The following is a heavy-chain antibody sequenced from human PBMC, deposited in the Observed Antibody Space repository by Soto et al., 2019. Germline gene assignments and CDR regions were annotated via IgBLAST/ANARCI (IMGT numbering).Heavy chain of an antibody. D-gene: IGHD3-3*01. CDR3: ARGPYGSGYFPYQGYYYYGMDV. CDR1: GGSISSGGYS. V-gene: IGHV4-30-2*01. Sequence: PSETLSLTCAVSGGSISSGGYSWSWIRQPPGKGLEWIGYIYHSGSTYYNPSLKSRVTISVDRSKNQFSLKLSSVTAADTAVYYCARGPYGSGYFPYQGYYYYGMDVWGQGTTVTVSS. CDR2: IYHSGST. J-gene: IGHJ6*02.